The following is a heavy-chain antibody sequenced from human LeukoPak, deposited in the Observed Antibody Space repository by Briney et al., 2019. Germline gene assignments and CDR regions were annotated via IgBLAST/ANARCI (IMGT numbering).Heavy chain of an antibody. J-gene: IGHJ6*03. V-gene: IGHV3-7*01. CDR2: IKQDGSEK. CDR3: AKDRCSNGIGCYYYYMDV. CDR1: GFTFSSYA. D-gene: IGHD2-8*01. Sequence: GGSLRLSCAASGFTFSSYAMSWVRQAPGKGLEWVANIKQDGSEKYYVDSVKGRFRISRDSSKNILYLQMNSLRAEDTAVYYCAKDRCSNGIGCYYYYMDVWGKGTTVTISS.